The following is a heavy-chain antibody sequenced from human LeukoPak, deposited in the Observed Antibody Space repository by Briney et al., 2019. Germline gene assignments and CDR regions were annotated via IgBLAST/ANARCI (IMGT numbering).Heavy chain of an antibody. J-gene: IGHJ4*02. CDR1: GFTFSSYW. V-gene: IGHV3-33*03. CDR3: AKDYDILTGYFDY. D-gene: IGHD3-9*01. Sequence: SLRLSCAASGFTFSSYWMSWVRQAPGKGLEWVAVIWYDGSSKDYADSVKGRFTISRDNAKNSLYLQMNSLRAEDTALYYCAKDYDILTGYFDYWGQGTLVTVSS. CDR2: IWYDGSSK.